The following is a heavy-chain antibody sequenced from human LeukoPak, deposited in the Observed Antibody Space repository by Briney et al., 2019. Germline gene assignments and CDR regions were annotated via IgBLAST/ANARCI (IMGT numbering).Heavy chain of an antibody. D-gene: IGHD6-19*01. CDR2: IYYSGST. J-gene: IGHJ4*02. CDR3: ARVAVAGTSFDY. CDR1: GGSISSYY. V-gene: IGHV4-59*01. Sequence: SETLSLTCTVSGGSISSYYWSWIRQPPGKVLEWIGYIYYSGSTNYNPSLKSRVSISVDTSKNQFSLKLSSVTAADTAVYYCARVAVAGTSFDYWGQGTLVTVSS.